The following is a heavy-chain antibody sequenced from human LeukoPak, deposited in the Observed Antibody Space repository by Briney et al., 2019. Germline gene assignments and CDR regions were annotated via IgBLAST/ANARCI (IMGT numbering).Heavy chain of an antibody. Sequence: PGGSLRLSCAASGFTFSSYAMHWVRQAPGKGLEYVSAISSNGGSTYYANSVKSRFTVSRDNSKNTLYLQMNSLRAEDTAVYYCAKKHSGSLIEAPDYWGQGTLVTVSS. V-gene: IGHV3-64*04. CDR3: AKKHSGSLIEAPDY. D-gene: IGHD3-16*02. CDR1: GFTFSSYA. CDR2: ISSNGGST. J-gene: IGHJ4*02.